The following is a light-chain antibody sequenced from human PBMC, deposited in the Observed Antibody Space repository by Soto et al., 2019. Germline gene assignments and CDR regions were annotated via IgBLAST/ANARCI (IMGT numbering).Light chain of an antibody. Sequence: DIQMTQSPSTLSPSAGDRVTITCRASQSISSWLAWYQQKPGKAPKLLIYDASSLESGVPSRFSGSGSGTEFTLTISSLQPDDFATYYCQQYNSYSITFGQGTRLEIK. CDR1: QSISSW. J-gene: IGKJ5*01. CDR3: QQYNSYSIT. CDR2: DAS. V-gene: IGKV1-5*01.